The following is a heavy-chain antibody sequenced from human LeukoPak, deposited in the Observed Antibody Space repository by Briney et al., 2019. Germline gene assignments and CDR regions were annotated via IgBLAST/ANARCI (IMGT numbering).Heavy chain of an antibody. CDR2: TRNKANSHTT. CDR3: TSCAYDYRFFEN. Sequence: GGSLRLSCAASGFTFSEYYMDWVRQAPGKELEWVARTRNKANSHTTEYAASVKGRFTISRDDSKNPLYLQMNSLKTEDTAVYYCTSCAYDYRFFENWGQGTLVTVSS. CDR1: GFTFSEYY. J-gene: IGHJ4*02. V-gene: IGHV3-72*01. D-gene: IGHD5-12*01.